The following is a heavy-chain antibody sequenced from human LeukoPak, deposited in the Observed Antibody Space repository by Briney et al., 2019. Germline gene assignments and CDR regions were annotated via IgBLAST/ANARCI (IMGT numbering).Heavy chain of an antibody. Sequence: GESLKISCKGSGYSFTSYWIGWVRQMPGKGLEWMGIIYPGDSDTKYSPSFQGQVTFSANRTISTAYLQWSSLKASDTAMYYCARLGGVLAPFDPWGQGTLVTVSS. CDR2: IYPGDSDT. D-gene: IGHD3-10*01. CDR3: ARLGGVLAPFDP. V-gene: IGHV5-51*01. CDR1: GYSFTSYW. J-gene: IGHJ5*02.